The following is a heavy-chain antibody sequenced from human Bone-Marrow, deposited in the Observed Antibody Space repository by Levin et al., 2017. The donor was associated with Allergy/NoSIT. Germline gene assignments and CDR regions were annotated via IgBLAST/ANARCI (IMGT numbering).Heavy chain of an antibody. V-gene: IGHV4-4*07. J-gene: IGHJ6*02. D-gene: IGHD2-15*01. CDR2: IYTSGST. Sequence: SQTLSLTCTVSGGSISSYYWSWIRQPAGKGLEWIGRIYTSGSTNYNPSLKSRVTMSVDTSKNQFSLKLSSVTAADTAVYYCAREETYCSGGSCPYYDYGMDVWGQGTTVTVSS. CDR1: GGSISSYY. CDR3: AREETYCSGGSCPYYDYGMDV.